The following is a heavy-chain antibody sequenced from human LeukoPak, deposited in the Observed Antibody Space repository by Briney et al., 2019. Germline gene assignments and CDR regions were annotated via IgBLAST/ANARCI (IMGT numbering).Heavy chain of an antibody. D-gene: IGHD4-17*01. CDR2: FDPEDGET. CDR1: GYTLTELS. Sequence: ASVKVSCTVSGYTLTELSMHWVRQAPGKGLEWMGGFDPEDGETIYAQKFQGRVTMTEDTSTDTAYMELSSLRSEDTAVYYCATHYGDYNSQGWFDPWGQGTLVTVSS. CDR3: ATHYGDYNSQGWFDP. V-gene: IGHV1-24*01. J-gene: IGHJ5*02.